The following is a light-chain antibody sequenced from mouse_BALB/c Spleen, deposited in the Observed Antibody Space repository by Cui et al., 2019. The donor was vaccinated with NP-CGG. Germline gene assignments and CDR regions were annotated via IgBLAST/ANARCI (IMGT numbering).Light chain of an antibody. Sequence: QTVVTQESELTTSPGETVTLTCRSSTGAVTTHNYANRVQEKPDHLFTGLIGGTNNRAPGVPARFSGSLIGDKAALTITGAQTEDEAIYFCALWYSNHWVFSGGTKLTVL. CDR3: ALWYSNHWV. CDR1: TGAVTTHNY. V-gene: IGLV1*01. J-gene: IGLJ1*01. CDR2: GTN.